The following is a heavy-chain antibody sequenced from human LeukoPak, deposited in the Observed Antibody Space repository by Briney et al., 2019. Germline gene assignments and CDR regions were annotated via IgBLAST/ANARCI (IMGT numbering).Heavy chain of an antibody. V-gene: IGHV3-30*04. CDR1: GFTFSSYA. J-gene: IGHJ4*02. CDR2: ISYDGSNK. D-gene: IGHD4-17*01. Sequence: GGSLRLSCAASGFTFSSYAMHWVRQAPGKGLEWVAVISYDGSNKYYADSVKGRFTISRDNSKNTLYLQMNSLRAEDTAVYYCAGEGYGDYEGDYWGQGTLVTVSS. CDR3: AGEGYGDYEGDY.